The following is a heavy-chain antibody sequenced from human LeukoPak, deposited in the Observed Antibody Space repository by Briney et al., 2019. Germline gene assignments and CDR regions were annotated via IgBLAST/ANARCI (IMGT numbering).Heavy chain of an antibody. V-gene: IGHV3-13*01. CDR1: GFTFSSYD. J-gene: IGHJ6*02. CDR3: ARASPDYLGNYYYYGMDV. CDR2: IGTAGDT. Sequence: PGGSLRLSCAASGFTFSSYDMHWVRQATGKGLEWVSAIGTAGDTYYPGSVKGRFTIPRENAKNSLYLQMNSLRAEDTAVYYCARASPDYLGNYYYYGMDVWGQGTTVTVSS. D-gene: IGHD1-14*01.